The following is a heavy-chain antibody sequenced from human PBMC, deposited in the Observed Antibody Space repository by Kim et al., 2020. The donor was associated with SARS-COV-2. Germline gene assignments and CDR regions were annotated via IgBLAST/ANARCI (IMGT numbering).Heavy chain of an antibody. J-gene: IGHJ3*02. CDR1: GFTFSSYA. D-gene: IGHD4-17*01. Sequence: GGSLRLSCAASGFTFSSYAMSWVRQAPGKGLEWVSAISGSGGSTYYADSVKGRFTISRDNSKNTLYLQMNSLRAEDTAVYYCAYNFLYGGNSAGRLDDAFDIWGQGTMVTVSS. CDR2: ISGSGGST. CDR3: AYNFLYGGNSAGRLDDAFDI. V-gene: IGHV3-23*01.